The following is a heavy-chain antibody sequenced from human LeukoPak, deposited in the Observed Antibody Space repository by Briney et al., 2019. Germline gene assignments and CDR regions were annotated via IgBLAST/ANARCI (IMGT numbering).Heavy chain of an antibody. J-gene: IGHJ4*02. Sequence: SETLSLTCTVSGGSISSYYWSWIRQPAGKGPEWIGHIYNSGSTNYNPSLKGRVTMSVATSKNQFSLHLSSVTAADTAVYYCARSAFLVTAPGLYYFDYWGQGTLVAVSS. CDR1: GGSISSYY. V-gene: IGHV4-4*07. CDR2: IYNSGST. D-gene: IGHD6-13*01. CDR3: ARSAFLVTAPGLYYFDY.